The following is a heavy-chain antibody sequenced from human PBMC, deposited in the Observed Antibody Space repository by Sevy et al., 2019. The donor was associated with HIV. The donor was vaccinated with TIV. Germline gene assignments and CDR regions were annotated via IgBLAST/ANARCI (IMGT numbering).Heavy chain of an antibody. V-gene: IGHV4-4*02. CDR2: IYHSGST. CDR3: ASHDYGDYVGDFDI. D-gene: IGHD4-17*01. CDR1: GGSISSSNW. Sequence: SETLSLTCAVSGGSISSSNWWSWVRQPPGKGLEWIGEIYHSGSTNYNPSLKSRVTISVDKSKNQFSLKLSSVTAADTAVYYCASHDYGDYVGDFDIWGQGTMVTVSS. J-gene: IGHJ3*02.